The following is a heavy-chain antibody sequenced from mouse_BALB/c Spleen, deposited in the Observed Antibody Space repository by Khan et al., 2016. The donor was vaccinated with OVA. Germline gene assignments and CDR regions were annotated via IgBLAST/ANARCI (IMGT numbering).Heavy chain of an antibody. D-gene: IGHD1-2*01. Sequence: QLEESGPGLVKPSQSLSLTCTVTGYSITSGYGWNWIRQFPGNKLEWMGYISYSGSTNYNQSLKSRISITRDTSKNQFFLQLNSVTTEDTATYYCARTARITYWGQGTTLTVSS. CDR1: GYSITSGYG. CDR3: ARTARITY. V-gene: IGHV3-2*02. CDR2: ISYSGST. J-gene: IGHJ2*01.